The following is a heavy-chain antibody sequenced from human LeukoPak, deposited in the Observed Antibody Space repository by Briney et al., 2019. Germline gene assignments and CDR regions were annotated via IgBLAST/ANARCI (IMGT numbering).Heavy chain of an antibody. Sequence: SETLSLTCTVSGGYIRNYYWSWIRPPAGEGLEWIGRRYASGSTSYNPSRKTRVTMSGDTSKNQFSLKLSSVTAADTAVYYCAASTEGLQVDYWGQGTLVTVSS. V-gene: IGHV4-4*07. CDR1: GGYIRNYY. CDR3: AASTEGLQVDY. D-gene: IGHD5-24*01. J-gene: IGHJ4*02. CDR2: RYASGST.